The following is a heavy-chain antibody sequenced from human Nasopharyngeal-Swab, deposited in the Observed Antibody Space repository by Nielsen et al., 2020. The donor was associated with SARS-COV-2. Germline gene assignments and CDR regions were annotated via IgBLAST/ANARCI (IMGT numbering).Heavy chain of an antibody. CDR1: GGSFSGYY. D-gene: IGHD6-19*01. J-gene: IGHJ3*02. CDR3: ARPPKVAVAENAFDI. Sequence: SDTLSSTFAAYGGSFSGYYWGWIRTPPGKGLKWIGEINHSGSTNYNPSLKSPVTISVDTSKNQFSLKLSSVTAADTAVYYCARPPKVAVAENAFDIWGQGTMVTVSS. V-gene: IGHV4-34*01. CDR2: INHSGST.